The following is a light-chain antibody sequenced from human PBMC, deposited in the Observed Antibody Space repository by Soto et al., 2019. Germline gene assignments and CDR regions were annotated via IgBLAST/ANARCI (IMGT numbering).Light chain of an antibody. CDR2: DVN. Sequence: QSVLNQPASVSGSPGQSITISCTGTSSDIGASNYVSWYQQHPGQAPKLMISDVNNRPSGISDRFSGSKSGNTASLTISGLQAEDEADYYCYSWNSNSDTHYVFGTGTKLTVL. J-gene: IGLJ1*01. CDR1: SSDIGASNY. CDR3: YSWNSNSDTHYV. V-gene: IGLV2-14*03.